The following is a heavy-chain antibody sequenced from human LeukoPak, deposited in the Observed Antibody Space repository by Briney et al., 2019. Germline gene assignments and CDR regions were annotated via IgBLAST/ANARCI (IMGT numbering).Heavy chain of an antibody. CDR2: IGTDGSST. V-gene: IGHV3-74*01. CDR3: VRAYDSSGYLPDY. D-gene: IGHD3-22*01. CDR1: GFTFSSYW. Sequence: PGGSLRLSCVASGFTFSSYWMHWVRQAPGKGLVWVSRIGTDGSSTSYADSVKGRFTISRDNAKNTLYVQMDSLRAEDTAVYYCVRAYDSSGYLPDYWGQGTLVTVSS. J-gene: IGHJ4*02.